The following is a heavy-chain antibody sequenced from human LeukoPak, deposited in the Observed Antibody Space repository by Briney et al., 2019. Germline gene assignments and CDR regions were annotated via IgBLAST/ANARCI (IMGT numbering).Heavy chain of an antibody. V-gene: IGHV3-23*01. CDR2: ISGSGGST. J-gene: IGHJ4*02. CDR1: GFTFSSYA. D-gene: IGHD6-13*01. Sequence: GGSLRLSCAASGFTFSSYAVSWVRQAPGKGLEWVSAISGSGGSTYYADSVKGRFTISRDNSKNTLYLQMNSLRAEDTAVYYCAKDGSWYLYYFDYWGQGTLVTVSS. CDR3: AKDGSWYLYYFDY.